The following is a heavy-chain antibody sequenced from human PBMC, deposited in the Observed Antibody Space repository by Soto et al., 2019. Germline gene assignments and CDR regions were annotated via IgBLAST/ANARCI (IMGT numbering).Heavy chain of an antibody. CDR3: ARMVRGDNYYYYMDV. CDR2: INHSGST. CDR1: GGSFSGYY. Sequence: SETLSLTCAVYGGSFSGYYWSWIRQPPGKGLEWIGEINHSGSTNYNPSLKSRVTISVDTSKNQFSLKLSSVTAADTAVYYCARMVRGDNYYYYMDVWGKGTTVTVSS. J-gene: IGHJ6*03. V-gene: IGHV4-34*01. D-gene: IGHD3-10*01.